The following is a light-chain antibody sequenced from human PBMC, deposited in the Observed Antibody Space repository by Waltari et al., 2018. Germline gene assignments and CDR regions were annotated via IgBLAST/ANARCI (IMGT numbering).Light chain of an antibody. J-gene: IGLJ3*02. CDR3: CAHAGSGIWV. CDR1: SRDVGSYNL. CDR2: EDT. Sequence: QSALTQPASVSGSPGQSITLSCTGTSRDVGSYNLVPWYQQHPGKVPKLIIYEDTTRPSGVSDRFSGSKSGNTASLTISGLQAEDEADYHCCAHAGSGIWVFGGGTKLTVL. V-gene: IGLV2-23*01.